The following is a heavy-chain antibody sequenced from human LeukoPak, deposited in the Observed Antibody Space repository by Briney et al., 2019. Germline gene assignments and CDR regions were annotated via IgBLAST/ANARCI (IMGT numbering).Heavy chain of an antibody. D-gene: IGHD3-22*01. CDR1: GFTFSSYA. CDR2: ISGSGGST. CDR3: AKVLTGYYYDSSGYSS. V-gene: IGHV3-23*01. Sequence: GALRLSCAASGFTFSSYAMSWVRQAPGKGLGWVSAISGSGGSTYYADSVKGRFTISRDNSKNTLYLQMNSLRAEDTAVYYCAKVLTGYYYDSSGYSSWGQGTLVTVSS. J-gene: IGHJ4*02.